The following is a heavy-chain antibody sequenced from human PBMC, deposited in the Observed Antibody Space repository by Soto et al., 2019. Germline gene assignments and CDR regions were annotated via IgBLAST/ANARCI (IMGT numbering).Heavy chain of an antibody. CDR2: IYYSGST. CDR1: GGSISSYY. V-gene: IGHV4-59*08. Sequence: SETLSLTCTVSGGSISSYYWSWIRQPPGKGLEWIGYIYYSGSTNYNPSLKSRVTISVDTSKNQFSLKLSSVTAADTAVYYCARSDGGGWYPGWAFDIWGQGTMVTVSS. D-gene: IGHD6-19*01. CDR3: ARSDGGGWYPGWAFDI. J-gene: IGHJ3*02.